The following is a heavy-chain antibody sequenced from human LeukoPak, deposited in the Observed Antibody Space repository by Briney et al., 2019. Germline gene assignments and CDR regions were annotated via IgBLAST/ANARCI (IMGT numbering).Heavy chain of an antibody. V-gene: IGHV3-48*03. CDR2: ISSSGSTI. CDR3: ARYKGPDH. CDR1: GFTLSNFE. D-gene: IGHD1-1*01. Sequence: GGSLRLSCAASGFTLSNFEMNWVRQAPGKGLEWVSYISSSGSTINYADSVKGRFTISRDNAKNSLFLQMNSLRVEDTAVYYCARYKGPDHWGQGTLVTVSS. J-gene: IGHJ4*02.